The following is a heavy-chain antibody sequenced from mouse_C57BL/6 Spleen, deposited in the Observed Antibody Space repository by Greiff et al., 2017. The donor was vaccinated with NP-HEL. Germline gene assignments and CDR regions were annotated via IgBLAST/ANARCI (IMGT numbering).Heavy chain of an antibody. CDR2: IDPETGGT. CDR1: GYTFTDYE. Sequence: VQLQQSGAELVRPGASVTLSCKASGYTFTDYEMHWVKQTPVHGLEWIGAIDPETGGTAYNQKFKGKAILTADKSSSTAYMELRSLTSEDSAVYYCTRRGSRALYFDVWGTGTTVTVSS. CDR3: TRRGSRALYFDV. J-gene: IGHJ1*03. D-gene: IGHD3-3*01. V-gene: IGHV1-15*01.